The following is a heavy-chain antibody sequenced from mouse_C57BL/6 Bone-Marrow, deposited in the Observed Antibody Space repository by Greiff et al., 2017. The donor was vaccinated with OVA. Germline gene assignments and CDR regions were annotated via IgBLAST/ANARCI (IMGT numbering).Heavy chain of an antibody. J-gene: IGHJ3*01. D-gene: IGHD3-3*01. V-gene: IGHV1-18*01. CDR2: INPNNGGT. Sequence: EVQLQQSGPELVKPGASVKISCKASGYTFTDYNMDWVKQSHGQSLEWIGDINPNNGGTIYNQKFKGKATLTVDKSSSTAYMELSSLTSEDTAVYYCARWDRGAVAYWGQGTLVTVSA. CDR3: ARWDRGAVAY. CDR1: GYTFTDYN.